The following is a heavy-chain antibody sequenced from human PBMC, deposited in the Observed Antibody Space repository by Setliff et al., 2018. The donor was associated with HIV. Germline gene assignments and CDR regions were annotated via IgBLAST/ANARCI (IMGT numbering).Heavy chain of an antibody. CDR2: IKQDGSEK. Sequence: ASETLSLTCAVYGGSFSGYFWSWIRQPPGKGLEWVANIKQDGSEKYYVDSVKGRFTISRDNSKNTLYLQMNSLRAEDTAVYYCAPEGNSGYFDYWGQGTLVTVSS. CDR1: GGSFSGYF. D-gene: IGHD1-7*01. J-gene: IGHJ4*02. V-gene: IGHV3-7*03. CDR3: APEGNSGYFDY.